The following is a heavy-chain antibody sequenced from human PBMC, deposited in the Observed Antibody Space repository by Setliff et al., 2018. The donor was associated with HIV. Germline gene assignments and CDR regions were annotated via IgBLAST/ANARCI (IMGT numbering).Heavy chain of an antibody. V-gene: IGHV4-39*01. CDR2: LYYSGTT. D-gene: IGHD2-21*02. CDR1: GGSISSSSYY. CDR3: ARFVLAWFDFSTGAVEVTDPYAFDF. J-gene: IGHJ4*02. Sequence: SETLSLTCTVSGGSISSSSYYWGWIRQPPGKGLEWIGSLYYSGTTYYNPSLKSRATISVDTSQNQFSLRLGSVTAADTAVYHCARFVLAWFDFSTGAVEVTDPYAFDFWGQGILVTVSS.